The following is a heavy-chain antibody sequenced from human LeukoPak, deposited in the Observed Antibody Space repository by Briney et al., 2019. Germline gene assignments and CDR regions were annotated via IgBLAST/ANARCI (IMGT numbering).Heavy chain of an antibody. D-gene: IGHD3-22*01. J-gene: IGHJ4*02. CDR1: GFTFKNFA. V-gene: IGHV3-64D*09. Sequence: GGSLRLSCSASGFTFKNFAMHWVRQAPGKGLEYVSAISNTGGSTYHADSVKGRFTVSRDNSKNTLYLQMSSLRAEDTAIYYCVRDDSYYYDSGDFPHWGQGALVTVS. CDR2: ISNTGGST. CDR3: VRDDSYYYDSGDFPH.